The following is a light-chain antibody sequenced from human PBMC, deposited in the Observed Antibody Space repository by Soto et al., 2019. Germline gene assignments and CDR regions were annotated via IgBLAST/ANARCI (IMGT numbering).Light chain of an antibody. Sequence: EIVLTQSPGTLSLSPGERATLSCRASQSVSSSYLAWYQHKPGQAPRLLIYGASSRATGIPYMCSGSGSGTDFTLTISRLEPEDFAVYYCQQYGSSPYTFGQGTKLEIK. J-gene: IGKJ2*01. V-gene: IGKV3-20*01. CDR1: QSVSSSY. CDR3: QQYGSSPYT. CDR2: GAS.